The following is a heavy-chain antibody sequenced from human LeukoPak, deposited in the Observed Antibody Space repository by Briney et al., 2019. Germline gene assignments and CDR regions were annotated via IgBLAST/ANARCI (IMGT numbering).Heavy chain of an antibody. Sequence: ASVKVSCKASGYTFISYYMHWVRQAPGQGLEWMEIINPSGGSTTYAQMFQGRVILTRDTSTRTVYMELYSLRSEDTAVYYCAKGGRDYGDSSGTDWGQGTLVTVSS. J-gene: IGHJ4*02. CDR2: INPSGGST. CDR3: AKGGRDYGDSSGTD. V-gene: IGHV1-46*01. CDR1: GYTFISYY. D-gene: IGHD4-23*01.